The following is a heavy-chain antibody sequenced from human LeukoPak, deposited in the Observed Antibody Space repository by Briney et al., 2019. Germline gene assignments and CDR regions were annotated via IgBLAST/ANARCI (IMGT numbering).Heavy chain of an antibody. CDR3: ARIQLWLNAFDI. D-gene: IGHD5-18*01. V-gene: IGHV3-9*01. J-gene: IGHJ3*02. Sequence: EAGGSLRLSCAASGFTFDDYAMHWVRQAPGKGLEWVSGISWNSGSIGYADSVKGRFTISRDNAKNSLYLQMNSLRAEDTALYYCARIQLWLNAFDIWGQGTMVTVSS. CDR1: GFTFDDYA. CDR2: ISWNSGSI.